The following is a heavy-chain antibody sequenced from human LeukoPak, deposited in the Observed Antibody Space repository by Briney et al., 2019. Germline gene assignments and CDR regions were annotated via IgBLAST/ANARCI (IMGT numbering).Heavy chain of an antibody. Sequence: HTGGSLRLSCAASGFTFSSYGMHWVRQAPGKGLEWVAFIRYDGTNERYADSVKGRFTISRDDSKNTLYLQMNSLRAEDTAVYYCAKDRIILPAATSFDHWGQGTLVTVSS. CDR3: AKDRIILPAATSFDH. CDR1: GFTFSSYG. V-gene: IGHV3-30*02. J-gene: IGHJ4*02. D-gene: IGHD2-2*01. CDR2: IRYDGTNE.